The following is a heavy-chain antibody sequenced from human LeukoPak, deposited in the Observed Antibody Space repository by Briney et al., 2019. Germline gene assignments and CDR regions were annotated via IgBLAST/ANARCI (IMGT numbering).Heavy chain of an antibody. V-gene: IGHV1-2*02. Sequence: VSVKVSCKASGYTFIGYYLHWVRQAAGQGLEWMGCINPHNGDTNYAQKFQGRVTMTRDTSITTAYMDLSRLKSDDTAVYYCATVRDIVVGGGPYYFDYWGQGTLVTVSS. CDR2: INPHNGDT. CDR3: ATVRDIVVGGGPYYFDY. J-gene: IGHJ4*02. D-gene: IGHD2-15*01. CDR1: GYTFIGYY.